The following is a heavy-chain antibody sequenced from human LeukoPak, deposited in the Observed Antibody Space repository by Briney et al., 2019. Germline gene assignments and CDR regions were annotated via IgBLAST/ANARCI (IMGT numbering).Heavy chain of an antibody. CDR1: GDSISNNNYY. CDR2: IYYTGST. D-gene: IGHD3-22*01. V-gene: IGHV4-39*01. J-gene: IGHJ4*02. CDR3: ARLPSGYHFDY. Sequence: SETLSLTCTVSGDSISNNNYYWGWIRQSPGKELEWIGSIYYTGSTYYNPSLRSRVTISVDTSKNQFSLQLSSMTAADTAIYYCARLPSGYHFDYWGQGTLVTVSS.